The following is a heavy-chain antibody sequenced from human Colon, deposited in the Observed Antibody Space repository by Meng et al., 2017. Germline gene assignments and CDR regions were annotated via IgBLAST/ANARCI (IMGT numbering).Heavy chain of an antibody. CDR1: GFTFSDYY. D-gene: IGHD6-13*01. Sequence: GESLKISCTSSGFTFSDYYMSWIRQAPGKGLESVSYISIGDSTIYYADSVKGRFTISRDNAENSLYLQMNSLRVEDTAVYYCARVRGSSRYYFDYWGQGTLVTVSS. CDR3: ARVRGSSRYYFDY. CDR2: ISIGDSTI. V-gene: IGHV3-11*04. J-gene: IGHJ4*02.